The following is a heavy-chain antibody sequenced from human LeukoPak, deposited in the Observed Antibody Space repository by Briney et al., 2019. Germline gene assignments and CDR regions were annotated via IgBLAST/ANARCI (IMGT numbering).Heavy chain of an antibody. Sequence: GGSLRLSCAASGFTFSSYAMSWVRQAPGKGLEWVSAISGSGGSTYYADSVKGRFTISRDNSKKTLYLQMNSLRAEDTAVYYCAKDRRGGSYLYMDVWGKGTTVTVSS. CDR3: AKDRRGGSYLYMDV. V-gene: IGHV3-23*01. J-gene: IGHJ6*03. D-gene: IGHD1-26*01. CDR2: ISGSGGST. CDR1: GFTFSSYA.